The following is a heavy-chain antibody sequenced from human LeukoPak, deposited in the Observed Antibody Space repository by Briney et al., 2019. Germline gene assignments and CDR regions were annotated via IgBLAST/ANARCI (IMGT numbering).Heavy chain of an antibody. D-gene: IGHD2-2*01. CDR1: GGSFTAFY. V-gene: IGHV4-34*01. J-gene: IGHJ4*02. CDR3: ARGAYCTSINCYGFDY. Sequence: SETLSLTCSVSGGSFTAFYWSWIRQPPGKGLEWIGEVYHSGTTKYNPSLKNRVTLSVDTSKNQFSLKLTSVTAADTAVYYCARGAYCTSINCYGFDYWGQGTQVTASS. CDR2: VYHSGTT.